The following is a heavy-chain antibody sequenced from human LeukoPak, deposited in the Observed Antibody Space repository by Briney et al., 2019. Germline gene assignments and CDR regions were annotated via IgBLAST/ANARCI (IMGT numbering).Heavy chain of an antibody. Sequence: GGSLRLSCAASGFTFSSYSMNWVRQAPGKGLEWVSSISSSSSYIYYADSVKGRFTISRDNAKNSLYLQMNSLRAEDTAVYYCARERLDSSGYYYVGEHEFDYWGQGTLVTVSS. J-gene: IGHJ4*02. D-gene: IGHD3-22*01. V-gene: IGHV3-21*01. CDR2: ISSSSSYI. CDR3: ARERLDSSGYYYVGEHEFDY. CDR1: GFTFSSYS.